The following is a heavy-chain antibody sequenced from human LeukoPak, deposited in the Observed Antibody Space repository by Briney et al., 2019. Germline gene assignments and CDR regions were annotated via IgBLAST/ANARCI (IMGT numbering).Heavy chain of an antibody. CDR2: IYYSGST. CDR3: ASGGYDYVWGSYRSHAFDI. CDR1: GGSISSGDYY. V-gene: IGHV4-30-4*01. Sequence: SETLSLTCTVSGGSISSGDYYWSWIRQPPGKGLEWIGYIYYSGSTYYNPSLKSRVTISVDTSKNQFSLKLSSVTAADTAVYYCASGGYDYVWGSYRSHAFDIWGQGTMVTVSS. D-gene: IGHD3-16*02. J-gene: IGHJ3*02.